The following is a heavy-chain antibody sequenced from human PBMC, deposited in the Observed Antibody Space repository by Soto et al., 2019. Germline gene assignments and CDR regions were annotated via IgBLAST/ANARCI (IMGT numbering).Heavy chain of an antibody. CDR3: ARAGGYSGYDFICPLGNYYYYYMDV. CDR2: ISSSSSYI. V-gene: IGHV3-21*01. CDR1: GFTFRSYS. J-gene: IGHJ6*03. D-gene: IGHD5-12*01. Sequence: GGSLRLSYAASGFTFRSYSMNWVRQAPGKGLEWVSSISSSSSYIYYADSVKGRFTISRDNAKNSLYLQMNSLRAEDTAVYYCARAGGYSGYDFICPLGNYYYYYMDVWGKGTTVTVS.